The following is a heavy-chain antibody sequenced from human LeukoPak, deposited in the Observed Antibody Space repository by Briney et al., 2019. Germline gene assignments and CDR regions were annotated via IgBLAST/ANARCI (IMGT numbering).Heavy chain of an antibody. CDR2: IYYSGST. J-gene: IGHJ4*02. Sequence: PSETLSLTCNVSGGSIRRSSYYWGWIRQPPGKGLEWIGSIYYSGSTYYNTSLKSRVSISVDTAKNQFSLKLTSVTAADTAIYYCASQGYSNHHPFDYWGQGTLVTVSS. CDR3: ASQGYSNHHPFDY. CDR1: GGSIRRSSYY. D-gene: IGHD4-11*01. V-gene: IGHV4-39*01.